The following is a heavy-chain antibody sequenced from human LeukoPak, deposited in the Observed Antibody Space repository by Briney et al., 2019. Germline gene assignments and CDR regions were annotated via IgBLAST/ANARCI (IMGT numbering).Heavy chain of an antibody. CDR1: GGTFSSYA. Sequence: SVEVSCKASGGTFSSYAISWVRQAPGQGLEWMGGIIPIFGTANYAQEFQGRVTITRDTSASTAYMELSSLRSEDMAVYYCARDGYSYGVPFDYWGQGTLVTVSS. CDR3: ARDGYSYGVPFDY. D-gene: IGHD5-18*01. CDR2: IIPIFGTA. J-gene: IGHJ4*02. V-gene: IGHV1-69*05.